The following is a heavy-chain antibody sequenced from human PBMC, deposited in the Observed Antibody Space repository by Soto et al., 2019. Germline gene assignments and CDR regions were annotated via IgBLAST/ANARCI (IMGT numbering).Heavy chain of an antibody. J-gene: IGHJ6*02. CDR1: GGSFSGYY. D-gene: IGHD6-19*01. Sequence: QVQLQQWGAGLLKPSETLSLTCAVYGGSFSGYYWSWIRQPPGKGLEWIGEINHSGSTNYNPSLMSRATISVATSQNQFSLKLSSVTAADTAVYYCARPTRQWPGLRYYYGMDVWGQGTTLTVSS. V-gene: IGHV4-34*01. CDR3: ARPTRQWPGLRYYYGMDV. CDR2: INHSGST.